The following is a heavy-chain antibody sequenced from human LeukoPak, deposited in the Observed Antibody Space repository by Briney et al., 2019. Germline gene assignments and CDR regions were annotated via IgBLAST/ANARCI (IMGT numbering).Heavy chain of an antibody. D-gene: IGHD3-9*01. CDR1: GYTSTSYG. CDR3: ARDLTHRLYYDILTGYYGGFDY. CDR2: ISAYNGNT. Sequence: GSVKVSCKASGYTSTSYGISWVRQAPGQGLEWMGWISAYNGNTNYAQKLQGRVTMTTDTSTSTAYMELRSLRSDDTAVYYCARDLTHRLYYDILTGYYGGFDYWGQGTLVTVSS. V-gene: IGHV1-18*01. J-gene: IGHJ4*02.